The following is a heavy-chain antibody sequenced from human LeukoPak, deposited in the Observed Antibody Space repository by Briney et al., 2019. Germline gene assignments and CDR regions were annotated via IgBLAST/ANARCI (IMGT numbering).Heavy chain of an antibody. Sequence: GGSLRLSCVASGFSFGTYAMHWIRQAPGKGLEYVSAISSNGRITYYANSVKGRFTISRDNSKNILYLQMGSLRGEDTAVYFCARVSGWYWFDNWGQGTLVTVSS. J-gene: IGHJ4*02. V-gene: IGHV3-64*01. CDR1: GFSFGTYA. D-gene: IGHD6-19*01. CDR2: ISSNGRIT. CDR3: ARVSGWYWFDN.